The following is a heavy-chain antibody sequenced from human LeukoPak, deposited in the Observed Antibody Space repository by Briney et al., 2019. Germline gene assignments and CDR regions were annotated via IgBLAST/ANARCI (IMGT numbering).Heavy chain of an antibody. CDR3: ARGNSPYSSLSV. J-gene: IGHJ4*02. CDR1: GGSISSSSYY. CDR2: IYYSGST. V-gene: IGHV4-39*07. D-gene: IGHD6-6*01. Sequence: SETLSLTCTVSGGSISSSSYYWGWIRQPPGKGLEWIGSIYYSGSTYYNPSLKSRVTISVDTSKNQFSLKLSSVTAADTAVYYCARGNSPYSSLSVWGQGTLVTVSS.